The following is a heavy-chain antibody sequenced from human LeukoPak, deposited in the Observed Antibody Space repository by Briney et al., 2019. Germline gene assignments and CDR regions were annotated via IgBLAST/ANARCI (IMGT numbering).Heavy chain of an antibody. Sequence: SETLSLTCTVSGGSISSSSYYWGWIRQPPVRGLEWIGSIYYSGSTYYNPSLKSRVTISIDTSKNQFSLKLNSVTAADTAVYYCAAESERWLLRSWGQGTLVTVSS. J-gene: IGHJ4*02. D-gene: IGHD6-19*01. V-gene: IGHV4-39*07. CDR3: AAESERWLLRS. CDR2: IYYSGST. CDR1: GGSISSSSYY.